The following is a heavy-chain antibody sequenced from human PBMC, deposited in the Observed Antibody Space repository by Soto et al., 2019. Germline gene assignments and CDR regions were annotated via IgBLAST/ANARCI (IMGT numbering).Heavy chain of an antibody. D-gene: IGHD3-22*01. CDR2: TIPMFGTT. CDR3: TRCGIRYHSVGYYLGIDGMDV. Sequence: QVQLVQSGAEVKKPESSVRVSCKASGGPFNSYANTWVRQAPGQRLEWMGGTIPMFGTTNYAEKFQGRVTISADESTNTAYMELGSLRSEDTAVYYCTRCGIRYHSVGYYLGIDGMDVWGQGTTVIVSS. V-gene: IGHV1-69*12. J-gene: IGHJ6*02. CDR1: GGPFNSYA.